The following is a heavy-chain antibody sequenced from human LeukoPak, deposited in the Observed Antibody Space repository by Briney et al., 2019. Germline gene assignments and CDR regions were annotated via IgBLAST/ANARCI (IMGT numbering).Heavy chain of an antibody. CDR2: INPNSGGT. CDR1: GYTFTGYY. D-gene: IGHD2-15*01. Sequence: VASVKVSCKASGYTFTGYYMHWVRQAPGQGLEWMGWINPNSGGTNYAQKFQGRVTMTRDTSIGTAYMELSRLRSDDTAVYYCARDLLGANFDYWGQGTLVTVSS. J-gene: IGHJ4*02. CDR3: ARDLLGANFDY. V-gene: IGHV1-2*02.